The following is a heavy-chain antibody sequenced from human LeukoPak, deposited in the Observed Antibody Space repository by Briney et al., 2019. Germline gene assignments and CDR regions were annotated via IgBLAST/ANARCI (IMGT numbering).Heavy chain of an antibody. J-gene: IGHJ4*02. V-gene: IGHV3-74*01. CDR2: INSDGSST. CDR3: AKEFNRGLPDY. CDR1: GFTFSSYW. Sequence: GGSLRLSCAASGFTFSSYWMHWVRQAPGKGLVWVSRINSDGSSTNYADSVKGRFTISRDNAKNTLYLQMSSLRAEDTAVYYCAKEFNRGLPDYWGQGTLVTVPS. D-gene: IGHD2-21*01.